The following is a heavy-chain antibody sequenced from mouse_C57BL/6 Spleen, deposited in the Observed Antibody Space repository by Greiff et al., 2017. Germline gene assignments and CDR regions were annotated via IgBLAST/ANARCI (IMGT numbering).Heavy chain of an antibody. CDR3: AREGTAQYYFDY. J-gene: IGHJ2*01. CDR1: GFNIKDYY. CDR2: IDPEDGET. V-gene: IGHV14-2*01. Sequence: EVMLVESGAELVKPGASVKLSCTASGFNIKDYYMHWVKQRTEQGLEWIGRIDPEDGETKYAPKFQGKATITADTSSNTAYLQLSSLTSEDTAVYYCAREGTAQYYFDYWGQGTTLTVSS. D-gene: IGHD3-2*02.